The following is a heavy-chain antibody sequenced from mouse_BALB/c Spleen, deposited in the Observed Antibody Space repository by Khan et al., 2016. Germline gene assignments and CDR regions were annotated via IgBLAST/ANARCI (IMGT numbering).Heavy chain of an antibody. CDR3: ASPYGSSYVGFAY. CDR2: ITSYNGAT. Sequence: LVKPGASVKISCKASGYSFTGYYMHWVKQSHGKSLEWIGYITSYNGATSYNQMFKGKATFTVDTSSSTAYMQFNSLTSEDSAVYYSASPYGSSYVGFAYWGQGTLVTVSA. D-gene: IGHD1-1*01. V-gene: IGHV1S34*01. J-gene: IGHJ3*01. CDR1: GYSFTGYY.